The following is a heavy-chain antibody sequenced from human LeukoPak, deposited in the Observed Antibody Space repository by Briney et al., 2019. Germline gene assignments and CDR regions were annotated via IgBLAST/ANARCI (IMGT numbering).Heavy chain of an antibody. CDR3: ARDRSSTNDY. J-gene: IGHJ4*02. CDR1: GYTFTDFY. CDR2: INIKRGDT. V-gene: IGHV1-2*02. Sequence: ASVKVSCKASGYTFTDFYIHWVRQAPGQGLEWMGWINIKRGDTKYAQTFQGRVTMTRDTSINTVYMELIRLTSDDTALYYCARDRSSTNDYWGQGTLVIVSS.